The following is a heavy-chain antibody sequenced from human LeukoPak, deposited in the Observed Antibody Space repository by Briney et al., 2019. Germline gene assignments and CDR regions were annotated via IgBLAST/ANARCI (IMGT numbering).Heavy chain of an antibody. J-gene: IGHJ4*02. CDR2: INPNSGGT. V-gene: IGHV1-2*06. Sequence: GASVKVSCKASGYTFTGYYMHWVRQAPGQGLEWMGRINPNSGGTNYAQKFQGRVTVTRDTSISTAYMELSRLGSDDTAVYYCARVAGLYPFDYWGQGTLVTVSS. CDR3: ARVAGLYPFDY. CDR1: GYTFTGYY. D-gene: IGHD2-8*01.